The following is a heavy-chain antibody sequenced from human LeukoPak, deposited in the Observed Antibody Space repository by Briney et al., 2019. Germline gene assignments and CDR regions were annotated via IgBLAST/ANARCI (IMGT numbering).Heavy chain of an antibody. CDR3: ARDPTYDYVWAD. CDR2: INPNSGGT. Sequence: ASVKVSCKASGYTFTGYYMHWVRQAPGQGLEWMGRINPNSGGTNYAQKFQGRVTMTRDTSISTAYMELSRLRSDDTAVYYCARDPTYDYVWADWGQGTLVTVCS. CDR1: GYTFTGYY. V-gene: IGHV1-2*06. J-gene: IGHJ4*02. D-gene: IGHD3-16*01.